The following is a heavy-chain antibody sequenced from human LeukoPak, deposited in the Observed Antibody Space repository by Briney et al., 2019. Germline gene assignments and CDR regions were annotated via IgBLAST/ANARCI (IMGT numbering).Heavy chain of an antibody. CDR1: GGSISSSSYY. CDR3: ASRQFYDSSGYYSDAFDI. Sequence: SETLSLTXTVSGGSISSSSYYWGWICQPPGKGLQWIGSIYYSGSTYYNPSLKSRVTISVDTSKNQFSLKLSSVTAADTAVYYCASRQFYDSSGYYSDAFDIWGQGTMVTVSS. J-gene: IGHJ3*02. D-gene: IGHD3-22*01. V-gene: IGHV4-39*01. CDR2: IYYSGST.